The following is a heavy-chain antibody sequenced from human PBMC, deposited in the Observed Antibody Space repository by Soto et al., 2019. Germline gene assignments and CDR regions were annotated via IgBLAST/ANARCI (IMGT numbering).Heavy chain of an antibody. CDR2: IYYSGST. V-gene: IGHV4-39*01. J-gene: IGHJ6*02. CDR1: GGSISRGSYY. Sequence: ASGTLSLTCTGSGGSISRGSYYRGWIRQAPGKGLGWIGRIYYSGSTYYNPSLKSRVTISVDTSKNQFSLKLSSVTAADTAVYYCARGSWGGVITMVTKRYGMDVWGQGTTVTVSS. D-gene: IGHD3-10*01. CDR3: ARGSWGGVITMVTKRYGMDV.